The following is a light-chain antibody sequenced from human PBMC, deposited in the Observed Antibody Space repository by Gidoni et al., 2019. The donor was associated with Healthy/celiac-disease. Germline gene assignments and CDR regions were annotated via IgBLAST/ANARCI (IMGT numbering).Light chain of an antibody. CDR1: PSLVYSDGHTY. CDR3: RQGTHWPPT. CDR2: KVS. J-gene: IGKJ1*01. V-gene: IGKV2D-30*01. Sequence: DVGLTQSSLSLPVPLGQPASTSCRSSPSLVYSDGHTYLNWFQQGPGQSPRRLIYKVSNWDSGVPDSFSGSGSGTDFTLKISRVEAEDVGVYYWRQGTHWPPTFGQGTKVEIK.